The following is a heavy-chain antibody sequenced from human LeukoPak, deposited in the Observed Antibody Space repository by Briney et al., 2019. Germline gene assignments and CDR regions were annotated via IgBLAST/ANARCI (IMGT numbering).Heavy chain of an antibody. CDR3: ARDDNPGDWTYYYGMDL. CDR2: XXXNXGXX. V-gene: IGHV3-20*04. D-gene: IGHD3/OR15-3a*01. CDR1: GFTXXXXX. Sequence: GGSLRLSCAASGFTXXXXXMSWVRQAPGKGXXXXXXXXXNXGXXXXXXXVXXXXXISXXNAXNSXYLQXNSLRAEDTALYYCARDDNPGDWTYYYGMDLWGQGTTVTVSS. J-gene: IGHJ6*02.